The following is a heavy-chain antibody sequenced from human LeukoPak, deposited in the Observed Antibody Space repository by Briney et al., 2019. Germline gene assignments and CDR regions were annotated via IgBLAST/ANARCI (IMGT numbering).Heavy chain of an antibody. Sequence: GESLQISCKGSGYSFTSYWIGWVRQMPGKGLEWMGIIYPGGSDTRYSPSFQGQVTISADKSISTAYLQWSSLKASDTAMYYCARALYSGYDFIDYWGQGTLVTVSS. J-gene: IGHJ4*02. D-gene: IGHD5-12*01. CDR3: ARALYSGYDFIDY. CDR1: GYSFTSYW. CDR2: IYPGGSDT. V-gene: IGHV5-51*01.